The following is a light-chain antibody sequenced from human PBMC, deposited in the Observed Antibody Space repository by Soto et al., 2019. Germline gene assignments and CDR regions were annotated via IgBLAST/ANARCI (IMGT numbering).Light chain of an antibody. CDR3: QQYRGWPRT. J-gene: IGKJ1*01. CDR1: QSVDNN. Sequence: EIVLTQSPATLSVSPGERVTLSCRASQSVDNNLAWYQQKPGQAPRLLIYGAATRATDMPGRFRGSGAGAEFTLTISSLQSEDSAVYYCQQYRGWPRTFGQGTKVEIK. CDR2: GAA. V-gene: IGKV3D-15*01.